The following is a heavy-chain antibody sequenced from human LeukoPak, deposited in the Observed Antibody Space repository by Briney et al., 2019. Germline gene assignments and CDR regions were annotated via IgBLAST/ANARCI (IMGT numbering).Heavy chain of an antibody. CDR2: IYYSGST. CDR3: AREHTVYDILFDY. D-gene: IGHD4-17*01. V-gene: IGHV4-39*07. J-gene: IGHJ4*02. Sequence: SETLSLTCTVSGGSISGSSYYWGWIRQPPGRGLEWIGSIYYSGSTYYNPSLKSRVTISVDTSKNQFSMKLSSVTAADTAVYYCAREHTVYDILFDYWGQGTLVTVSS. CDR1: GGSISGSSYY.